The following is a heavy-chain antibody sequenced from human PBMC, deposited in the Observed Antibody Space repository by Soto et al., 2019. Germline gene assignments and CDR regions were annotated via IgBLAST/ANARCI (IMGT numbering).Heavy chain of an antibody. CDR3: AGDPSPDPYIVVVVAATQPQSDY. CDR2: ISSSSSYI. D-gene: IGHD2-15*01. V-gene: IGHV3-21*01. CDR1: GFTFSSYS. Sequence: GGSLRLSCAASGFTFSSYSMNWVRQAPGKGLEWVSSISSSSSYIYYADSVKGRFTNSRDNAKNSLYLQMNSLRAEEPAVYYWAGDPSPDPYIVVVVAATQPQSDYWGQGTLVTVSS. J-gene: IGHJ4*02.